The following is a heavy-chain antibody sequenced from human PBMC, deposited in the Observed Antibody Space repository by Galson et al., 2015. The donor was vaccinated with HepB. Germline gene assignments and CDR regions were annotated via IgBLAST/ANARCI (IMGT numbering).Heavy chain of an antibody. Sequence: SLRLSCAASGFTFSSYGMHWVRQAPGKGLEWVAVIWYDGSNKYYADSVKGRFTISRDNSKNTLYLQMNSLRAEDTAVYYCARELQQVAYGDFVYYYYYMDVWGRGTTVTVSS. V-gene: IGHV3-33*01. CDR3: ARELQQVAYGDFVYYYYYMDV. J-gene: IGHJ6*03. CDR1: GFTFSSYG. CDR2: IWYDGSNK. D-gene: IGHD4-17*01.